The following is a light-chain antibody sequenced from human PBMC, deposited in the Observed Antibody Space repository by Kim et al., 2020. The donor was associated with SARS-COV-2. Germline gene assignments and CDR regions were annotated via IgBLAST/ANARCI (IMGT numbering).Light chain of an antibody. CDR1: SLRSDY. CDR2: GKN. J-gene: IGLJ2*01. V-gene: IGLV3-19*01. Sequence: AVGKTVRITCQGDSLRSDYASWYQQKPGQAPVLVIYGKNNRPSGIPDLFSGSSSGNTASLTITGAQAEDEADYYCNSRDSSGNHVVFGGGTQLTVL. CDR3: NSRDSSGNHVV.